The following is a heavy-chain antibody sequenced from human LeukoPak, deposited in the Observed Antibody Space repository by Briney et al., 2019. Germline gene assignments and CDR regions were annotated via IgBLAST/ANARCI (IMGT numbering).Heavy chain of an antibody. Sequence: SETLSLTCTVSGGSISSYYWRWLRQPPGKGLEWIGYIYYSGSTNYNPSLKSRVTISVDTSKNPFSLKLSSVTAADTAVYYCARGSSGYIDYWGQGTLVTVSS. V-gene: IGHV4-59*01. CDR3: ARGSSGYIDY. D-gene: IGHD3-22*01. J-gene: IGHJ4*02. CDR2: IYYSGST. CDR1: GGSISSYY.